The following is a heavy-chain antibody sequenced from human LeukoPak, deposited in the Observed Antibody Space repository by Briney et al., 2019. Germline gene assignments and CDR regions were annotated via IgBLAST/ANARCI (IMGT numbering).Heavy chain of an antibody. Sequence: ASVKVSCKASGYTFTSYYMHWVRQAPGQGLEWMGWISAYNGNTNYAQKLQGRVTMTTDTSTSTAYMELRSLRSDDTAVYYCARDEIAAAGFDYWGQGTLVTVSS. J-gene: IGHJ4*02. CDR3: ARDEIAAAGFDY. V-gene: IGHV1-18*04. CDR1: GYTFTSYY. D-gene: IGHD6-13*01. CDR2: ISAYNGNT.